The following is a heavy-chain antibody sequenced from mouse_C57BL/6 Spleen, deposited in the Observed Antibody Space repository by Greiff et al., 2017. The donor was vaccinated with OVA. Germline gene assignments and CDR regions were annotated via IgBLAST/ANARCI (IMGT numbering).Heavy chain of an antibody. V-gene: IGHV5-17*01. CDR3: AREGYGSRTWGY. J-gene: IGHJ2*01. CDR1: GFTFSDYG. Sequence: EVKLMESGGGLVKPGGSLKLSCAASGFTFSDYGMHWVRQAPEKGLEWVAYISSGSSTIYYADTVKGRFTISRDNAKNTLFLQMTSLRSEDTAMYYCAREGYGSRTWGYWGQGTTLTVSS. CDR2: ISSGSSTI. D-gene: IGHD1-1*01.